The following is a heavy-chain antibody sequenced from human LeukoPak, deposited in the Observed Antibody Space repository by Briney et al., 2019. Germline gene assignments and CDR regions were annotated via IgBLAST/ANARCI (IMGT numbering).Heavy chain of an antibody. J-gene: IGHJ4*02. V-gene: IGHV3-23*01. Sequence: PGGSLRLSCAASGFTFSSYAMSWVRQAPGKGLEWVSAISGSGGSTYYADSVKGWFTISRDNSKNTLYLQMNSLRAEDTAVYYCAKDPYYYDSSGYYRFYPSDYWGQGTLVTVSS. CDR2: ISGSGGST. CDR3: AKDPYYYDSSGYYRFYPSDY. D-gene: IGHD3-22*01. CDR1: GFTFSSYA.